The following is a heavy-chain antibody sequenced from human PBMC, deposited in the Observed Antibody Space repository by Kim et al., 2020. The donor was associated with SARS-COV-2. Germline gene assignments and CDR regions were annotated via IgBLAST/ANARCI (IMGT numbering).Heavy chain of an antibody. Sequence: GGSLRLSCAASGFTFDDYAMHWVRQAPGKGLEWVSGISWNSGSIGYADSVKGRFTISRDNAKNSLYLQMNSLRAEDTALYYCAKSSVWFGETYYYGMDVWGQGTTVTVSS. CDR1: GFTFDDYA. CDR3: AKSSVWFGETYYYGMDV. D-gene: IGHD3-10*01. V-gene: IGHV3-9*01. J-gene: IGHJ6*02. CDR2: ISWNSGSI.